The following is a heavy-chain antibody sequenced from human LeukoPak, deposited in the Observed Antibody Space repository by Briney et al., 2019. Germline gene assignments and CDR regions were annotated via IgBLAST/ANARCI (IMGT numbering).Heavy chain of an antibody. CDR2: IDPSDSYT. CDR1: GYRFTSYW. Sequence: GGSLKISCKGSGYRFTSYWISWVRQMPGKGLEWMGRIDPSDSYTKYSPSFQGHVTFSADTSISTAYLQWSSLEASDTAMYYCARQEYSSAWFDPWGQGTLVTVSS. CDR3: ARQEYSSAWFDP. D-gene: IGHD6-6*01. J-gene: IGHJ5*02. V-gene: IGHV5-10-1*01.